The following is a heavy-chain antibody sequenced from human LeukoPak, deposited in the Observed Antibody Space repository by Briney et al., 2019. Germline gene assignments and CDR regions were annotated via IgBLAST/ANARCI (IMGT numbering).Heavy chain of an antibody. CDR2: IYTSGST. CDR1: GGSISSGSYY. D-gene: IGHD5-18*01. V-gene: IGHV4-61*02. CDR3: AAYSYGYFGYFDY. J-gene: IGHJ4*02. Sequence: SETLSLTCTVSGGSISSGSYYWSWIRQPAGKGLEWIGLIYTSGSTNYNPSLKSRVTISVDTSKNQFSLKLSSVTAADTAVYYCAAYSYGYFGYFDYWGQGTLVTVSS.